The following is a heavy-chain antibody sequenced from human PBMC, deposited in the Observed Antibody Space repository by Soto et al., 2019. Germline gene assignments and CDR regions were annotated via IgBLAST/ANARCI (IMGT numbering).Heavy chain of an antibody. CDR2: ISCDGSNK. Sequence: GGSLRLSCAASGFTFSSYAMHWDRQAPGKGLEWVAVISCDGSNKYYADSVKGRFTISRDNSKNTLYLQMNSLRAEDTAVYYCAKDRWLYYFDYWGQGTLVTVSS. J-gene: IGHJ4*02. CDR3: AKDRWLYYFDY. CDR1: GFTFSSYA. D-gene: IGHD5-12*01. V-gene: IGHV3-30-3*01.